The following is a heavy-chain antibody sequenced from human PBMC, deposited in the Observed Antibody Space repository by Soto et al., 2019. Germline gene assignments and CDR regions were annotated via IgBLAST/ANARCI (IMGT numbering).Heavy chain of an antibody. CDR1: GFTFSSYA. CDR2: ISGSGGST. J-gene: IGHJ4*02. D-gene: IGHD3-3*01. Sequence: EVQLLESGGGLVQPGGSLRLSCAASGFTFSSYAMSWVRQAPGKGLEWVSAISGSGGSTYYADSVKGRFTISRDNSKNTLYLQMNSLRAEDTAVYYCAKTPGGGYDFWSGDHYFDYWGQGTPVTVSS. V-gene: IGHV3-23*01. CDR3: AKTPGGGYDFWSGDHYFDY.